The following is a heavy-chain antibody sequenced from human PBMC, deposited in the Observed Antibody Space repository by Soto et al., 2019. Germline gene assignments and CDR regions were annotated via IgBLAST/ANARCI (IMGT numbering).Heavy chain of an antibody. V-gene: IGHV1-69*02. CDR2: IIPILGIA. CDR3: AWIAAAGTGWFDP. J-gene: IGHJ5*02. D-gene: IGHD6-13*01. CDR1: GGTFSSYT. Sequence: QVELVQCEAEVKKPGSSVKVSCKASGGTFSSYTISWVRQAPGQGLEWMGRIIPILGIANYAQKFQGRVTITADKSTSTAYMELSSLRSEDTAVYYCAWIAAAGTGWFDPWGQGTLVTVSS.